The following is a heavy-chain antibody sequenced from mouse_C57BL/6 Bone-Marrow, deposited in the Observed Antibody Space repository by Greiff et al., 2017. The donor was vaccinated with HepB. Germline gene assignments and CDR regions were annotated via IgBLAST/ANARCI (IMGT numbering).Heavy chain of an antibody. Sequence: QVQLKQSGAELARPGASVKLSCKASGYTFTSYGISWVKQRTGQGLEWIGEIYPRSGNTYYNEKFKGKATLTADKSSSTAYMELRSLTSEDSAVYFCASTVGFDYWGQGTTLTVSS. D-gene: IGHD3-1*01. CDR3: ASTVGFDY. CDR2: IYPRSGNT. J-gene: IGHJ2*01. V-gene: IGHV1-81*01. CDR1: GYTFTSYG.